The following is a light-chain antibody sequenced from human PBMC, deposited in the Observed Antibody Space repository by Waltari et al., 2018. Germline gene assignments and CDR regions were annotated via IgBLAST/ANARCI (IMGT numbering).Light chain of an antibody. CDR3: CSYAGKYTSV. J-gene: IGLJ2*01. CDR2: NVD. CDR1: ASALCGYKY. Sequence: QSALTQPRSVSGSPGHSVTFPCTGTASALCGYKYSSWYQQHPGKVPKLIISNVDQRPSGVPDRFSGSKSGNTASLTISGLQAEDEADYYCCSYAGKYTSVFGGGTKLTVL. V-gene: IGLV2-11*01.